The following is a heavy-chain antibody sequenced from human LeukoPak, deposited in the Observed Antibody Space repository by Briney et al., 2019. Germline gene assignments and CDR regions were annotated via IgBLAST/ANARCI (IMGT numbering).Heavy chain of an antibody. CDR2: IWYDGSNK. J-gene: IGHJ4*02. D-gene: IGHD6-6*01. CDR3: ARLKEIASDIGAPPPGGYFDY. CDR1: GFTFSSYG. Sequence: QSGVSLRLSCAASGFTFSSYGMHWVRQAPGKGLEWVAVIWYDGSNKYSADSVKGRFTISRDNSKNTLYLQMNSLRAEETAVDYCARLKEIASDIGAPPPGGYFDYWGKGTLVNVSS. V-gene: IGHV3-33*01.